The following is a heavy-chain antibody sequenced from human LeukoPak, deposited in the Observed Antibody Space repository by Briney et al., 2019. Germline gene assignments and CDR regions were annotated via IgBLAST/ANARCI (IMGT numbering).Heavy chain of an antibody. D-gene: IGHD3-22*01. CDR1: GYSITSFW. Sequence: GESLKISCEGSGYSITSFWIGWVRQMPGKGLEWMGIIYPGDSDTRYSPSFQGQVTISADKSISTAYLQWSSLKASDTAMYYCARRGYYDSSGYYFFDYWGQGTLVTVSS. CDR3: ARRGYYDSSGYYFFDY. CDR2: IYPGDSDT. V-gene: IGHV5-51*01. J-gene: IGHJ4*02.